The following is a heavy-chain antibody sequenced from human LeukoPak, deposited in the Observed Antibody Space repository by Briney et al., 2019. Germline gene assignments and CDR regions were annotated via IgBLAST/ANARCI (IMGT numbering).Heavy chain of an antibody. Sequence: PGGSLRLSCAASGFTFSGSAMHWVRQASGKGLEWVGRIRSKANSYATAYAASVKGRFTISRDDSKNTAYLQMNSLKTEDTAVYYCTRAFYGSGSSHTVYYYYYYMDVWGKGTTVTISS. CDR1: GFTFSGSA. V-gene: IGHV3-73*01. D-gene: IGHD3-10*01. J-gene: IGHJ6*03. CDR2: IRSKANSYAT. CDR3: TRAFYGSGSSHTVYYYYYYMDV.